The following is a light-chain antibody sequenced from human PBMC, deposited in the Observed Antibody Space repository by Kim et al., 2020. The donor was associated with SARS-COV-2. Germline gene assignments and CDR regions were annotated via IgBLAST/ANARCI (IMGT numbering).Light chain of an antibody. CDR3: QQYYRYSYT. Sequence: AIRMTQSPSSFSASTGDRVTITCRASQGISSYLAWYQQKPGKAPKLLIFAAFTLQSGVPSRFSGSGSGTDFTLTISCLQSEDFATYFCQQYYRYSYTFGQGTKLEI. V-gene: IGKV1-8*01. J-gene: IGKJ2*01. CDR2: AAF. CDR1: QGISSY.